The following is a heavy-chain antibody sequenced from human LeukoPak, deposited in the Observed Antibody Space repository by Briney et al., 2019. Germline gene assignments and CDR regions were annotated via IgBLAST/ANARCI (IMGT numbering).Heavy chain of an antibody. CDR3: VKDRPCETCMPLDA. Sequence: PGGSLRLSCAASGFTFSSYWMSWVRQAPGKGLEWVANIKQDGSEKYYVDSVKGRFTISRDNSKDTVSLQMNSLRAEDSAIYFCVKDRPCETCMPLDAWGQGTTVTVSS. D-gene: IGHD2-2*01. V-gene: IGHV3-7*03. J-gene: IGHJ6*02. CDR2: IKQDGSEK. CDR1: GFTFSSYW.